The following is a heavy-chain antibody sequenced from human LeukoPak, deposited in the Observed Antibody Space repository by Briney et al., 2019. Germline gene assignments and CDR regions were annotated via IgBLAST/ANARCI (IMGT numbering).Heavy chain of an antibody. V-gene: IGHV3-30-3*01. D-gene: IGHD5-18*01. J-gene: IGHJ4*02. CDR2: ISYDGSNK. CDR3: AKDRYSYAFEYSDS. Sequence: GGSLRLSCAASGFTFSTYAMHWVRQAPGKGLEWVALISYDGSNKYYADSVKGRFTISRDNSKNTLSLQVSSLRTEDTAVYYCAKDRYSYAFEYSDSWGQGTLVTVSS. CDR1: GFTFSTYA.